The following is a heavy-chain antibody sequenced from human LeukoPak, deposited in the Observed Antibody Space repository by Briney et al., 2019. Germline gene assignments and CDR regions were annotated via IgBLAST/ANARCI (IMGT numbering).Heavy chain of an antibody. CDR2: IRSNPYGGTT. Sequence: GGSLRLSCTASGFTFVDYAMTWVRQAPGKGLEWVGFIRSNPYGGTTEYAASVKGRFTISRDGSKSIAYLQMNSLKTEDTAVYYCTRGLLPGYWGQGTLVTVSS. CDR3: TRGLLPGY. V-gene: IGHV3-49*04. D-gene: IGHD2/OR15-2a*01. CDR1: GFTFVDYA. J-gene: IGHJ4*02.